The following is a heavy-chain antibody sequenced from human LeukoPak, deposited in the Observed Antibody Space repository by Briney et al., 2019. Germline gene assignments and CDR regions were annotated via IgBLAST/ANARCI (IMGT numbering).Heavy chain of an antibody. J-gene: IGHJ3*02. CDR1: GGSFSGYY. Sequence: PSETLSLTCAVYGGSFSGYYWSWTRQPPGKGLEWIGEINHSGSTNYNPSLKSRVTISVDTSKNQFSLKLSSVTAADTAVYYCARGRHRLIGAFDIWGQGTMVTVSS. CDR2: INHSGST. D-gene: IGHD3-16*02. CDR3: ARGRHRLIGAFDI. V-gene: IGHV4-34*01.